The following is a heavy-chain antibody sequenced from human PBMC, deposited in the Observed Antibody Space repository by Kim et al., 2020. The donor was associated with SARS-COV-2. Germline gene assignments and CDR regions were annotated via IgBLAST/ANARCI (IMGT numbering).Heavy chain of an antibody. V-gene: IGHV3-23*01. Sequence: GGSLRLSCAASGFTFSSYAMSWVRQAPGKGLEWVSAISGSGGSTYYADSVKGRFTISRDNSKNTLYLQMNSLRAEDTAVYYCGKRRRITRSFMYVLGRGTKVALSS. CDR2: ISGSGGST. CDR3: GKRRRITRSFMYV. J-gene: IGHJ6*02. D-gene: IGHD3-3*01. CDR1: GFTFSSYA.